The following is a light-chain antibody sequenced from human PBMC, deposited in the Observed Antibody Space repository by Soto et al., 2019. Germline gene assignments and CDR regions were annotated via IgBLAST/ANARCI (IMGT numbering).Light chain of an antibody. CDR2: EGS. CDR3: CSSAGSSTFLNWV. CDR1: SSDVGSYNL. J-gene: IGLJ3*02. V-gene: IGLV2-23*01. Sequence: QSALTQPASVSGSPGQSITISCTGTSSDVGSYNLVSWYQQHPGKAPKLMIYEGSKRPSGVSNRFSGSKSGNTASLTISGLQAEDEADYYCCSSAGSSTFLNWVFGGGTKLTVL.